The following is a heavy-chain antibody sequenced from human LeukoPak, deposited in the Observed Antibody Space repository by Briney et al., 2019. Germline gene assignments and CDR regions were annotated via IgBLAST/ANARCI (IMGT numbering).Heavy chain of an antibody. CDR1: GFTFDDYA. CDR2: ISWNSGSI. J-gene: IGHJ1*01. Sequence: GGSLRLSCAASGFTFDDYAMHWVRQAPGKGLEWVSGISWNSGSIGYADSVKGRFTISRDNAKNSLYLQMNSLRAEDTAFYYCAKDGSFTIRFPSFQHWGQGTLVTVSS. CDR3: AKDGSFTIRFPSFQH. V-gene: IGHV3-9*01. D-gene: IGHD3-10*01.